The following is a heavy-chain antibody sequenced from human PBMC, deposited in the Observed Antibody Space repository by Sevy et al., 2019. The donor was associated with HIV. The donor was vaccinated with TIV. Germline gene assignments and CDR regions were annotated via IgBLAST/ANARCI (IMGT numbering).Heavy chain of an antibody. CDR2: ISTYNGNT. V-gene: IGHV1-18*01. Sequence: ASVKVSCKASGYTFTSYGISWVRQPPGQGLEWLGWISTYNGNTNYAQKFQGRVTMTTDTSTSTVHMELRSLRSDDTAVYYCARDDSSGFDYWGQGTLVTVSS. J-gene: IGHJ4*02. CDR1: GYTFTSYG. CDR3: ARDDSSGFDY. D-gene: IGHD3-22*01.